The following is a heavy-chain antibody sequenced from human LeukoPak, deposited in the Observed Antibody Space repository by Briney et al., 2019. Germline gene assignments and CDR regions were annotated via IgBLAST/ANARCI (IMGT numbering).Heavy chain of an antibody. V-gene: IGHV3-48*02. J-gene: IGHJ6*02. CDR3: ARVLTSHYFYIMDI. CDR1: GFTFSSYY. Sequence: GGSLRLSCSASGFTFSSYYMTWVRQAPGKGLEWVSHISGTSDTTYYADSVKGRFSISRDNAKNSLYLQMNSLRDDDTAVYYCARVLTSHYFYIMDIWGQGTTVTVSS. D-gene: IGHD1-14*01. CDR2: ISGTSDTT.